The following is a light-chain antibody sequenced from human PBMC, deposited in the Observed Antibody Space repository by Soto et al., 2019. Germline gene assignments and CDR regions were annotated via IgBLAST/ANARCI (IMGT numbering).Light chain of an antibody. CDR2: DAS. Sequence: EIVLTQSPGTLSLSPGESATLSCRASQSISYFLAWYQHKPGRAPRLLIFDASNRATGIPARFSGSGSGTDFTLTISSLEPEDFAVYYCQQRSIWPPVTFGQGTRLEIQ. CDR1: QSISYF. J-gene: IGKJ5*01. CDR3: QQRSIWPPVT. V-gene: IGKV3-11*01.